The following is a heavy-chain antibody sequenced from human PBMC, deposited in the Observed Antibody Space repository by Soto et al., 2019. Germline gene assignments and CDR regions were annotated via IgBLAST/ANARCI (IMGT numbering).Heavy chain of an antibody. Sequence: PGGSLRLSCAASGFTFSSYWMSWVRQAPGKGLEWVANIKQDGSEKYYVDSVKGRFTISRDNAKNSLYLQMNSLRAEDTAVYYCAREGPSVHSSGWSLPYYYYGMDVWGQGTTVTVSS. CDR1: GFTFSSYW. D-gene: IGHD6-19*01. CDR3: AREGPSVHSSGWSLPYYYYGMDV. CDR2: IKQDGSEK. V-gene: IGHV3-7*03. J-gene: IGHJ6*02.